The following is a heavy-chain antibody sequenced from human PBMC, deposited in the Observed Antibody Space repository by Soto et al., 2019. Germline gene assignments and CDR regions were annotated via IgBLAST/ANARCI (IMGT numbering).Heavy chain of an antibody. CDR2: IIPIFGTA. Sequence: QVQLVQSGAEVKKPGSSVKVSCKASGGTFSSYAISWVRQAPGQGLEWMGGIIPIFGTANYAQKFQGRVTIPADESTSTAYMELSSLRAEDRAVYYCARVPYLYGSGSYGAGYYFYGIDVWGQGTTVTVAS. V-gene: IGHV1-69*01. D-gene: IGHD3-10*01. CDR3: ARVPYLYGSGSYGAGYYFYGIDV. J-gene: IGHJ6*02. CDR1: GGTFSSYA.